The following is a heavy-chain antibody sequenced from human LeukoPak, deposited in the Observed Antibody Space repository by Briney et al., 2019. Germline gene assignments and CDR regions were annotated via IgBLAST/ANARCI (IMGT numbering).Heavy chain of an antibody. CDR1: GFTFSSYS. CDR3: ARDRGIAAAGLLP. Sequence: GGSLRLSCAASGFTFSSYSMNWVRQAPGKGLEWVSYISGSSSTIYYADSVKGRFTISRDNAKNSLYLQMNSLRAEDTAVYYCARDRGIAAAGLLPWGQGTLVTVSS. J-gene: IGHJ5*02. D-gene: IGHD6-13*01. CDR2: ISGSSSTI. V-gene: IGHV3-48*04.